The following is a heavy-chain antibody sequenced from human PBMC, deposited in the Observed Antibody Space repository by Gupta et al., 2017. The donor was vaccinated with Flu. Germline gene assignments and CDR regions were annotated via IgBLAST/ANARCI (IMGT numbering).Heavy chain of an antibody. CDR2: IYPSGGRT. J-gene: IGHJ4*02. D-gene: IGHD6-19*01. V-gene: IGHV3-23*01. Sequence: DVQLLESGGGLVQPGESLRLSCAASGFTFSTYSMSWVRQAPGKGLEWVSSIYPSGGRTYYSDSVKGRFTISRDNSKNTLYLQIHTLRAEDSAVYYCAKDRTPDSGWDIDYWGQGTLVTVSS. CDR1: GFTFSTYS. CDR3: AKDRTPDSGWDIDY.